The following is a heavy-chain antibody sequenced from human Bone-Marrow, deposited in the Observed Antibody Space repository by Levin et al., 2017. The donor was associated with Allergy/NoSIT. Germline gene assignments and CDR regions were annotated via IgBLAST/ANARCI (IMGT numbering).Heavy chain of an antibody. CDR3: ARRAAVVVAPYYYYYYGMDV. CDR2: IYPGDSDT. D-gene: IGHD2-15*01. Sequence: KVSCKGSGYSFTSYWIGWVRQMPGKGLEWMGIIYPGDSDTRYSPSFQGQVTISADKSISTAYLQWSSLKASDTAMYYCARRAAVVVAPYYYYYYGMDVWGQGTTVTVSS. V-gene: IGHV5-51*01. J-gene: IGHJ6*02. CDR1: GYSFTSYW.